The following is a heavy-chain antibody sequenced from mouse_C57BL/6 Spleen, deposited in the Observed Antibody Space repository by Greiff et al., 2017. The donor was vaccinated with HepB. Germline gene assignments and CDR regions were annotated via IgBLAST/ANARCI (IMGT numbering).Heavy chain of an antibody. CDR1: GFSLTSYG. Sequence: VKVVESGPGLVAPSQSLSITCTVSGFSLTSYGVDWVRQSPGKGLEWLGVIWGVGSTNYNSALKSRLSISKDNSKSQVFLKMNSLQTDDTAMYYCARDLTGYAMDYWGQGTSVTVSS. CDR3: ARDLTGYAMDY. D-gene: IGHD4-1*01. CDR2: IWGVGST. V-gene: IGHV2-6*01. J-gene: IGHJ4*01.